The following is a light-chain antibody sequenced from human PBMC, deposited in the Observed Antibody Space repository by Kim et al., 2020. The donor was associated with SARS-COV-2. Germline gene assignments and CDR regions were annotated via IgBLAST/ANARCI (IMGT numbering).Light chain of an antibody. CDR3: QQYYTYPLT. CDR2: AAS. V-gene: IGKV1-8*01. Sequence: AIRITQSPSSLSASTGDRVTITCRASQDISTYLAWYQQKPGEAPKLLTYAASTLQSGVPSRFSGSGSGTDFTLTISCLQSEDFATYFCQQYYTYPLTFGGGTKVDIK. CDR1: QDISTY. J-gene: IGKJ4*01.